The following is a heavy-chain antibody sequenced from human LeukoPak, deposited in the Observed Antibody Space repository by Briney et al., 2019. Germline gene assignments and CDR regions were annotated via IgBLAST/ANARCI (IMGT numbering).Heavy chain of an antibody. CDR1: GGSFSGYY. J-gene: IGHJ4*02. CDR3: ARNVNHWNHVDC. Sequence: SETLSLTCAVYGGSFSGYYWSWIRQPPGKGLEWIGEINHSGSTNYNPSLKSRVTISVDTSKNQFSLKLSSETAADTAIYYCARNVNHWNHVDCWGQGTRVTVSS. V-gene: IGHV4-34*01. CDR2: INHSGST. D-gene: IGHD1-1*01.